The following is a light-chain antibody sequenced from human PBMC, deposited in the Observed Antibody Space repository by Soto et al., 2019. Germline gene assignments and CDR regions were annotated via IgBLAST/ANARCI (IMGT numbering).Light chain of an antibody. V-gene: IGKV3-15*01. CDR3: QHYNNLPLT. J-gene: IGKJ4*01. CDR2: GAS. Sequence: EIVLTQSPATLSVSPGERATLSCRASQSVSSNLAWYQQKPGQAPRLLIYGASTRAPGIPARLSGSGSGTEFTLTISSLQSEDFAVYYCQHYNNLPLTFGGGAKVEIK. CDR1: QSVSSN.